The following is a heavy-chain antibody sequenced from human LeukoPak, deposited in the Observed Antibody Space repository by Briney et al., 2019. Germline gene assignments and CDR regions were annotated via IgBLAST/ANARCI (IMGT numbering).Heavy chain of an antibody. CDR1: VFTFCRYW. J-gene: IGHJ3*02. CDR3: AREGGVVGATTDAFDI. CDR2: INNDRSIR. Sequence: GGSLRLSCALSVFTFCRYWMHWLRHAPGQGLVWVSRINNDRSIRTYADSVRGRFTISRDNAKNTLYLQMNSLRAEDRAVYYCAREGGVVGATTDAFDIWGQGTMVSVSS. V-gene: IGHV3-74*03. D-gene: IGHD1-26*01.